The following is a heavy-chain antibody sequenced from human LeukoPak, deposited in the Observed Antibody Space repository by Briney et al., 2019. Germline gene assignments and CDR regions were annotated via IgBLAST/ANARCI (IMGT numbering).Heavy chain of an antibody. CDR3: ARDHHRRLYDSQARDTFDI. V-gene: IGHV4-34*01. CDR2: INHSGST. D-gene: IGHD3-22*01. Sequence: KTSETLSLTCAVYGGSFSGYYWSWIRQPPGKGLEWIGEINHSGSTNYNPSLKSRVTISVDTSKNQFSLKLSSVTAADTAVYYCARDHHRRLYDSQARDTFDIWGQGTMVTVSS. CDR1: GGSFSGYY. J-gene: IGHJ3*02.